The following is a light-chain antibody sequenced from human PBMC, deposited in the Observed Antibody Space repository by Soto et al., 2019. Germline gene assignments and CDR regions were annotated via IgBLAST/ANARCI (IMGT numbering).Light chain of an antibody. CDR1: QSVSSS. Sequence: IVLTQSPATLSVSPGERATLSCMASQSVSSSLAWYQQKPGQAPRLLIYGASTRATGIPDRFSGSGSGTEFTLTISRLQPEDFAVYYCQQYNNWPPLTFGQGTRLEIK. V-gene: IGKV3-15*01. CDR2: GAS. J-gene: IGKJ5*01. CDR3: QQYNNWPPLT.